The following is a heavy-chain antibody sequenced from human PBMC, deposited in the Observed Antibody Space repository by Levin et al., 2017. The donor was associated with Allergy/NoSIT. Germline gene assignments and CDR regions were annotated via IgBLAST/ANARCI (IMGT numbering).Heavy chain of an antibody. D-gene: IGHD2-15*01. CDR3: ARDGGYCSGGSCNEGDY. CDR2: IIPIFGTA. J-gene: IGHJ4*02. Sequence: KISCKASGGTFSSYAISWVRQAPGQGLEWMGGIIPIFGTANYAQKFQGRVTITADESTSTAYMELSSLRSEDTAVYYCARDGGYCSGGSCNEGDYWGQGTLVTVSS. V-gene: IGHV1-69*01. CDR1: GGTFSSYA.